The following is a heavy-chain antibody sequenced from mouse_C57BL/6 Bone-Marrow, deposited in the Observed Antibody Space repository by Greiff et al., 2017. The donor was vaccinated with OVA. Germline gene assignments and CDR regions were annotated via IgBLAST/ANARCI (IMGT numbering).Heavy chain of an antibody. Sequence: QVQLQQSGAELMKPGASMKLYCKASCYTFTGYWIEWVKQRPGHGLEWIGEILPGSGSTNYNEKFKGKATFTAETSSNTAYRQLSSLTTEDYAISNCARIDFGTDFDVWGTGTTVTVSS. D-gene: IGHD2-1*01. CDR1: CYTFTGYW. CDR3: ARIDFGTDFDV. CDR2: ILPGSGST. V-gene: IGHV1-9*01. J-gene: IGHJ1*03.